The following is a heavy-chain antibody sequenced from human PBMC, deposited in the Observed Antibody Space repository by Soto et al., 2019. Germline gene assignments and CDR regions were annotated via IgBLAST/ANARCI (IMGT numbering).Heavy chain of an antibody. J-gene: IGHJ6*02. V-gene: IGHV4-39*01. Sequence: QVQLQESGPGLVKPSETLSLSCSVSGDSITSTSFYWGWVRQPPGKGLEWIGSISYFGSTSYNPSLKSRLTISVDPSKNKIFLELRSVTAAVTAVYYCARHRAGKGGRQYGLDVWGQGTTVTVSS. CDR1: GDSITSTSFY. D-gene: IGHD6-19*01. CDR3: ARHRAGKGGRQYGLDV. CDR2: ISYFGST.